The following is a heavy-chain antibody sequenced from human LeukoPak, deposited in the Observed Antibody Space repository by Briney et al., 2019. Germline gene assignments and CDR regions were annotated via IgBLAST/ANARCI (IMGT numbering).Heavy chain of an antibody. D-gene: IGHD4-17*01. Sequence: KPSETLSLTCTVSGGSISSYYWNWIRQPPGKGLEWIGYIHYSGSTNHNPSLKSRVTISVDKSKNQFSLKLTSVTAADTAVYYCAREMNYDDYRTSDYWGQGTLVTVSS. CDR3: AREMNYDDYRTSDY. CDR1: GGSISSYY. CDR2: IHYSGST. J-gene: IGHJ4*02. V-gene: IGHV4-59*01.